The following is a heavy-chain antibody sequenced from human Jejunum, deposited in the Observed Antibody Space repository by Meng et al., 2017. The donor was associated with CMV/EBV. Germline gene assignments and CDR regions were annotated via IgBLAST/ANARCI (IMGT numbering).Heavy chain of an antibody. CDR2: IYSSGNT. Sequence: GSTSSGDYFWSWSRQSPGKGLEWIGCIYSSGNTYYTPSLKSRLIISIDTSKTQFSLKLNSLTAADTAVYYCARGGSSGWYDWYFDLWGLGTLVTVSS. CDR3: ARGGSSGWYDWYFDL. V-gene: IGHV4-30-4*01. J-gene: IGHJ2*01. CDR1: GSTSSGDYF. D-gene: IGHD6-19*01.